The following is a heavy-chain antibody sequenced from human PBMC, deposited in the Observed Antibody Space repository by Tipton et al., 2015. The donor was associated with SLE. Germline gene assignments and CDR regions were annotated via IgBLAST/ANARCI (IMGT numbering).Heavy chain of an antibody. CDR1: GGSIGSFY. J-gene: IGHJ4*02. D-gene: IGHD3-3*01. CDR3: ARSPGRLRSMDY. V-gene: IGHV4-59*13. Sequence: TLSLTCTVSGGSIGSFYWTWIRQSPEKGLEWIAYIYYSGSTNYKPSLKSRVTISVDTSKNQFSLKLNSVTAADTAMYFCARSPGRLRSMDYWGQGTLVTVSS. CDR2: IYYSGST.